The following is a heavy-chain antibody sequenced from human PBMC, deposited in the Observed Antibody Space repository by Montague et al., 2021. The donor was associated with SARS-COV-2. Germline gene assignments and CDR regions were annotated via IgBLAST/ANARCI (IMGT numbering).Heavy chain of an antibody. D-gene: IGHD3-3*01. Sequence: SETLSLTSTLSGGSMRSSIDYWGWIRQPPGKGLESIGNIYYTSGRTNYNPSLKSRVTISVDTSKNQFSLKLSSVTAADTAVYYCARGPDHYDFWSGHYRPWFDPWGQGTLVTVSS. J-gene: IGHJ5*02. CDR3: ARGPDHYDFWSGHYRPWFDP. V-gene: IGHV4-39*07. CDR1: GGSMRSSIDY. CDR2: IYYTSGRT.